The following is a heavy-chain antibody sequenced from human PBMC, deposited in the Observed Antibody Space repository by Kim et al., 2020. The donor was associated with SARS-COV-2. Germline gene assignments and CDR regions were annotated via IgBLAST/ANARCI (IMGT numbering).Heavy chain of an antibody. CDR1: GGSISSYY. CDR2: IYYSGST. Sequence: SETLSLTCTVSGGSISSYYWSWIRQPPGKGLEWIGYIYYSGSTNYNPSLKSRVTISVDTSKNQFSLKLSSVTAADTAVYYCARVIAAAGTDYDAFDIWGQGTMVTVSS. CDR3: ARVIAAAGTDYDAFDI. V-gene: IGHV4-59*01. D-gene: IGHD6-13*01. J-gene: IGHJ3*02.